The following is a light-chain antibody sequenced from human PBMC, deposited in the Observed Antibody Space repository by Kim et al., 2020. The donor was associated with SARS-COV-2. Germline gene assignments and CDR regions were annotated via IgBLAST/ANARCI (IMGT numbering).Light chain of an antibody. CDR3: NSRDSSTNHVV. CDR1: SLRKYY. Sequence: SSELTQDPAVSVALGQPVRITCQGDSLRKYYASWYQQKPGQAPVLVIYGKNNRPSGIPERFSGSTSGNTASLTITGAQAEDEADYFCNSRDSSTNHVVFG. CDR2: GKN. J-gene: IGLJ2*01. V-gene: IGLV3-19*01.